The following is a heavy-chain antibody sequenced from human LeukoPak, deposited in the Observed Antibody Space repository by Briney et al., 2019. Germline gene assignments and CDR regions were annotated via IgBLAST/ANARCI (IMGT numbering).Heavy chain of an antibody. V-gene: IGHV3-48*02. Sequence: GGSLRLSCAASGFTFSNYSMNWVRQAPGKGLEWVSYISTRSGSIYYTDSVKGRFTISRDNAKNSLYLQMNSLRDEDTAVYYCARDRGGSEFFDYWGEGILVTVSS. CDR2: ISTRSGSI. D-gene: IGHD5-12*01. CDR1: GFTFSNYS. J-gene: IGHJ4*02. CDR3: ARDRGGSEFFDY.